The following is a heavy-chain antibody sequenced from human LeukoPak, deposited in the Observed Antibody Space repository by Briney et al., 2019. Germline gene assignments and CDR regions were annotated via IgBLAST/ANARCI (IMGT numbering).Heavy chain of an antibody. V-gene: IGHV3-15*01. CDR3: TWMATIFTVDY. D-gene: IGHD5-12*01. CDR1: RLTFSDAW. Sequence: PGGSLRLSCVLSRLTFSDAWMSWVRQAPGKGLEWVGRIRNDRITDYAAPVQGRFSISRDNSKNTLYLQMNSLRTEDTGMYFCTWMATIFTVDYWGQGTLVTVSS. J-gene: IGHJ4*02. CDR2: IRNDRIT.